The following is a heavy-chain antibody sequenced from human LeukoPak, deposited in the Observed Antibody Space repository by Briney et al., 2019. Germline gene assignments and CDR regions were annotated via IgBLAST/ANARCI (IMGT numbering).Heavy chain of an antibody. J-gene: IGHJ5*02. Sequence: PSETLSLTCAVSGGSISSSNWWSWVRQPPGKGLEWIGEIYHSGSTNYNPSLKSRVTISVDKSKNQFSLKLSSVTAADTAVYYCARDSVEQQLGFDPWGQGTLVTVSS. D-gene: IGHD6-13*01. V-gene: IGHV4-4*02. CDR1: GGSISSSNW. CDR3: ARDSVEQQLGFDP. CDR2: IYHSGST.